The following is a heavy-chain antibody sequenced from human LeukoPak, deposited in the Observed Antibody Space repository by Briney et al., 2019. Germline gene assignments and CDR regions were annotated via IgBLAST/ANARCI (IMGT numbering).Heavy chain of an antibody. Sequence: ASVKVSCKASVYTFTSYDINWVRQATGQGLEWMGWMNPNSDNTGYAQKFQGRVTMTRDTSISTAYMELSSLRSEDTAVYYCARMSYYDSSGDNWFDAWGQGRLVTVSS. CDR1: VYTFTSYD. CDR3: ARMSYYDSSGDNWFDA. D-gene: IGHD3-22*01. V-gene: IGHV1-8*01. J-gene: IGHJ5*02. CDR2: MNPNSDNT.